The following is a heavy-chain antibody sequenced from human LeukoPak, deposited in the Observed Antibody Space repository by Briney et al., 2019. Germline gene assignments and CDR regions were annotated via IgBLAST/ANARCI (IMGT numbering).Heavy chain of an antibody. CDR1: GYTFTSYD. CDR2: INPNSGGT. V-gene: IGHV1-2*02. J-gene: IGHJ4*02. D-gene: IGHD1-26*01. CDR3: ARARVEWGLLLDY. Sequence: PGASVKVSCKASGYTFTSYDINWVRQATGQGLEWMGWINPNSGGTNYAQKFQGRVTMTRDTSISTAYMELSRLRSDDTAVYYCARARVEWGLLLDYWGQGTLVTVSS.